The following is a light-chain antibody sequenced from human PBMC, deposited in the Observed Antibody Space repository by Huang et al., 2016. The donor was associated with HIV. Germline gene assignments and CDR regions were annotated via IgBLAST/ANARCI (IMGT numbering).Light chain of an antibody. V-gene: IGKV1-39*01. CDR1: QNVNTY. CDR3: QQRFSTTIT. Sequence: DIQMTQSPPSLSASVGDSVTIACRASQNVNTYLNWYQQKPGQAPRLLIFAASRVRSGVPSRFSGSGSGTEFTRTISRLQREDFATYYCQQRFSTTITFGQGTRLDIK. CDR2: AAS. J-gene: IGKJ5*01.